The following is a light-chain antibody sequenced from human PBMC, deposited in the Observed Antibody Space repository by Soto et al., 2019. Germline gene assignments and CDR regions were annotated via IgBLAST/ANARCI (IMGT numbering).Light chain of an antibody. V-gene: IGKV3D-15*01. CDR3: QQYNTWPIT. J-gene: IGKJ5*01. CDR1: QSVSSY. CDR2: GAS. Sequence: EIVLTQSPATLSLSPGERATLSCRASQSVSSYLAWYQQRPGQAPRLLIYGASTRATGTPARFSGSGSGTRFTLSISSLQSEDFVVYYCQQYNTWPITFGQGTRLEIK.